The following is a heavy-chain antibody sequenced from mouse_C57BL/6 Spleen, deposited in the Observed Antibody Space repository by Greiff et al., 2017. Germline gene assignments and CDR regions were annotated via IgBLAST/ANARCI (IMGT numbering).Heavy chain of an antibody. V-gene: IGHV1-64*01. D-gene: IGHD1-1*01. J-gene: IGHJ1*03. CDR2: IHPNSGST. CDR3: ARGGYGSSYKYFDV. CDR1: GYTFTSYW. Sequence: VQLQQPGAELVKPGASVKLSCKASGYTFTSYWMHWVKQRPGQGLEWIGMIHPNSGSTNYNEKFKSKATLTVDKSSSTAYMQLSSLTSDDSAVYYCARGGYGSSYKYFDVWGTGTTVTVSS.